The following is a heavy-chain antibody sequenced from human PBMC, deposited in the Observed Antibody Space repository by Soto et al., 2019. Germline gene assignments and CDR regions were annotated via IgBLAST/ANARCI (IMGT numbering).Heavy chain of an antibody. CDR2: IGTAGDT. V-gene: IGHV3-13*01. CDR3: ARERYISSWYDGYYGMDV. Sequence: GGSLRLSCAASGFTFSSYDMHWVRQATGKGLEWVSAIGTAGDTYYPGSVKGRFTISRENAKNSLYLQMNSLRAEDTAVYYCARERYISSWYDGYYGMDVWAQGSTVTVSS. D-gene: IGHD6-13*01. CDR1: GFTFSSYD. J-gene: IGHJ6*02.